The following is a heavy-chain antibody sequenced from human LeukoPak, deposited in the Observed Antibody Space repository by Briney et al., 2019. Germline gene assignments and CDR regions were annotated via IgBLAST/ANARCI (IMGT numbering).Heavy chain of an antibody. V-gene: IGHV4-39*07. Sequence: PSETLSLTCTVSGDSISTSSYYWGWIRQPPGKGLEWIGSVFFSGNTYYEPSLKSRVTISVATSTNQFSLNVRSVSAADTAVYYCARDSARCSGGTCYFSSWGQGTLVTVSS. D-gene: IGHD2-15*01. CDR2: VFFSGNT. J-gene: IGHJ4*02. CDR3: ARDSARCSGGTCYFSS. CDR1: GDSISTSSYY.